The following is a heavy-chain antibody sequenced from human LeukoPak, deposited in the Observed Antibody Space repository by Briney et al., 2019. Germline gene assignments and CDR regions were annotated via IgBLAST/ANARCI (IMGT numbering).Heavy chain of an antibody. CDR1: VYSFTSYW. D-gene: IGHD6-19*01. J-gene: IGHJ4*02. CDR2: IYPGDSDT. CDR3: ARHGALTGYSSGCYRNAGFDY. V-gene: IGHV5-51*01. Sequence: GESLKISCMGSVYSFTSYWIGWVRQMPGKGLEWMGIIYPGDSDTRYSPSFQGQVTISDDKSISTAYLQWSSLKASDTAMYYCARHGALTGYSSGCYRNAGFDYWGQGTLVSVSS.